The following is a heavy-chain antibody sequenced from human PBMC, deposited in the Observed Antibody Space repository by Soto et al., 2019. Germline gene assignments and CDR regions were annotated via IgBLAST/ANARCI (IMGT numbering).Heavy chain of an antibody. CDR3: ARGPDYYDSSGYLVY. V-gene: IGHV1-18*01. D-gene: IGHD3-22*01. J-gene: IGHJ4*02. CDR2: ISASNGNT. Sequence: QVQLVQSGAEVKNSGASVKVSCKASGYTFTSYGFSWVRQAPGQGLEWMGWISASNGNTNYAQKLQGRVTITADKSPSTAYMELSSLRSEDTAVYYCARGPDYYDSSGYLVYWGQGTLVTVSS. CDR1: GYTFTSYG.